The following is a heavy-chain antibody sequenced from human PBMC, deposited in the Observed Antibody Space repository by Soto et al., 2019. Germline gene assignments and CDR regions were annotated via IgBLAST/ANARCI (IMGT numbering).Heavy chain of an antibody. CDR3: ARPASGGSRDAFDV. CDR1: GYKFTTFW. CDR2: IDPTDSFT. D-gene: IGHD2-15*01. Sequence: GESLKISCKASGYKFTTFWLNWVRQTPGKGLEWLGRIDPTDSFTNYSPPFEGHVTISVDRSISTAYLQWNSLQASDTAIYYCARPASGGSRDAFDVWGQGTTVTVSS. V-gene: IGHV5-10-1*01. J-gene: IGHJ3*01.